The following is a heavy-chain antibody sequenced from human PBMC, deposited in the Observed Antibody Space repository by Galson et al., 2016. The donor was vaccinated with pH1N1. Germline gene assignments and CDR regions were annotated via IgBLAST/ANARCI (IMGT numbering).Heavy chain of an antibody. CDR2: ITGSGGST. CDR1: GFTFNNYA. Sequence: SLRLSCAASGFTFNNYAMHWVRQAPGRGLEWVSTITGSGGSTYYPDSVKGRFTISRDNSKNTLYLQMNSLRAEDTAVYHCAKAYSSSSGYYFGYWGQGALVTVSS. J-gene: IGHJ4*02. V-gene: IGHV3-23*01. CDR3: AKAYSSSSGYYFGY. D-gene: IGHD6-6*01.